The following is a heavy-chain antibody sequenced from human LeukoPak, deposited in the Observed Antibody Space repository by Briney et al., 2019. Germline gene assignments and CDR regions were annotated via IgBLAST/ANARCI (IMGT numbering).Heavy chain of an antibody. CDR2: IYHSGST. CDR1: GGSISSGGYS. Sequence: SETLSLTCAVSGGSISSGGYSWSWIRQPPGKGLEWIGYIYHSGSTYYNPSLKSRVTISVDRSKNQFSLKLSSVTAADTAVYYCARVVPEMEGRHFDLWGRGTLVTVSS. V-gene: IGHV4-30-2*01. CDR3: ARVVPEMEGRHFDL. J-gene: IGHJ2*01. D-gene: IGHD5-24*01.